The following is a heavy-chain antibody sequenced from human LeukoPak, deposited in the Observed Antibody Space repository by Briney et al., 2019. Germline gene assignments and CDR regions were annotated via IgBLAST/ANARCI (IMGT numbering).Heavy chain of an antibody. Sequence: SETLSLTCTVSGGSISSGDYYWSWIRQPPGKGLEWIGYIYYSGSTYYNPSLRSRVTISVDTSKNQFSLRLSSVTAADTAVYYCARLNGGVWGKGTTVTVSS. D-gene: IGHD1-1*01. CDR1: GGSISSGDYY. CDR3: ARLNGGV. J-gene: IGHJ6*04. CDR2: IYYSGST. V-gene: IGHV4-30-4*02.